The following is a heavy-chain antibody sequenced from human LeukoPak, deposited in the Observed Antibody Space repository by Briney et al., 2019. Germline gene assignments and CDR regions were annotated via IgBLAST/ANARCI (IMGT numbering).Heavy chain of an antibody. Sequence: GGSLRLSCAASGFTFSSYAMSWVRQAPGKGLEWVSGISGSGGSTYYADSVKGRFTISRDNSKNTLYLQMNSLRAEDTAVYYCAKVLVSMVRGAFDYWGQGTLITVSS. J-gene: IGHJ4*02. CDR1: GFTFSSYA. CDR2: ISGSGGST. D-gene: IGHD3-10*01. CDR3: AKVLVSMVRGAFDY. V-gene: IGHV3-23*01.